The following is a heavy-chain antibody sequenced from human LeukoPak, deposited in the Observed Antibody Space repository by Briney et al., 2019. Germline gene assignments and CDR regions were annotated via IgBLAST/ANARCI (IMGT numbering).Heavy chain of an antibody. J-gene: IGHJ4*02. V-gene: IGHV3-23*01. CDR2: ISGGGDST. Sequence: GGSLRLSCAASGFTFRNHAIHWVRQAPGKGLEWVSIISGGGDSTSYSDSVKGRFTISRDNSKSTVYLQMNSLRVDDTAVYYCAKDFAYRFLEWPHGLDYWGQGILVTVSS. D-gene: IGHD3-3*01. CDR1: GFTFRNHA. CDR3: AKDFAYRFLEWPHGLDY.